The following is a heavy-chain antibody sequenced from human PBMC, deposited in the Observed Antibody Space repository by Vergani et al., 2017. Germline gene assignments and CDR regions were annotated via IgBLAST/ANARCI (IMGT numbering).Heavy chain of an antibody. Sequence: EVQLVESGGGLVKPGGSLRLSCAASGFTFSSYSMNWVRQAPGKGLEWVSSISSSSSYIYYADSVKGRFTISRDNAKNSLYLQMNSLRAEDTAVYYCARDHYGDYYFDYWGQGTPVTVSS. V-gene: IGHV3-21*01. D-gene: IGHD4-17*01. CDR2: ISSSSSYI. CDR1: GFTFSSYS. CDR3: ARDHYGDYYFDY. J-gene: IGHJ4*02.